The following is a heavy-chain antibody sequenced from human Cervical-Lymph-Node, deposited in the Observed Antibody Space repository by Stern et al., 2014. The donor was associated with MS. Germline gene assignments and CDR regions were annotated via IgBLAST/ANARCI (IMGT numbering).Heavy chain of an antibody. CDR3: ARGATQAFDP. J-gene: IGHJ5*02. Sequence: QVQLQESGPGLVKPSETLSLNCTVSGGSISSYYWSWIRQPPGQGLEWIGEIYYSGSTKYNPSLKSRVTISVDTSQNQCCLKLSSVTAADTAVDYCARGATQAFDPWGQGTLVTVSS. CDR1: GGSISSYY. V-gene: IGHV4-59*01. CDR2: IYYSGST.